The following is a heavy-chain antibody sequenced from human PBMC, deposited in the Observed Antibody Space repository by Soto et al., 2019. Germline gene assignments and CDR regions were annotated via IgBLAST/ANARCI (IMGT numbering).Heavy chain of an antibody. CDR2: INPDGSDK. J-gene: IGHJ2*01. Sequence: EVQLVESGGGLVQPGGSLRLSCAASGFTFSTYWMTWVHQAPGKGLEWVANINPDGSDKNYVDSVKGRFTISRDNVKNSLYLQVNSLRAEDTALYYCVRARIDLWGRGTLVTVSS. CDR3: VRARIDL. V-gene: IGHV3-7*01. CDR1: GFTFSTYW.